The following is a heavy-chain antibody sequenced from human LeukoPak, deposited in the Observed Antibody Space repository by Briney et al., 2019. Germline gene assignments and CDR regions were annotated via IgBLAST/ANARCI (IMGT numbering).Heavy chain of an antibody. Sequence: SETLSLTCTVSGGSISSYYCSWIRQPPGKGLEWIGYIYYSGSTNYNPSLKSRVTISVDTSKNQFSLKLTSVTAADTAVYYCARAASPTYYDILTGYYSENWFDPWGQGTLVTVSS. D-gene: IGHD3-9*01. V-gene: IGHV4-59*01. CDR3: ARAASPTYYDILTGYYSENWFDP. CDR1: GGSISSYY. J-gene: IGHJ5*02. CDR2: IYYSGST.